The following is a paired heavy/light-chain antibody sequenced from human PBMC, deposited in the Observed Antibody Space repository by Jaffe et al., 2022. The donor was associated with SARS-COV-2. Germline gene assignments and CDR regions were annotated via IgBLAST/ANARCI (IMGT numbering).Heavy chain of an antibody. CDR3: AREGNNYGYTAY. CDR1: AGSVNRGSYY. CDR2: IFPGGNT. V-gene: IGHV4-61*01. Sequence: QVLMQESGPGLVKPSETLSLICSVTAGSVNRGSYYWTWIRQPPGKGLEWIAYIFPGGNTEYNPSLKNRVAISLDTSKEQFSLELSSVTAADSAVYYCAREGNNYGYTAYWGQGALVTVSS. D-gene: IGHD5-12*01. J-gene: IGHJ4*02.
Light chain of an antibody. Sequence: EIVMTQSPATLSVSPGERASLSCRASQSVGSNVGWYQQRPGQAPRLLIYGASTRATGVPDRFSGSGSGTEFTLTISRLQSEDFAIYYCQQYENWLSFGGGTKVDIK. V-gene: IGKV3-15*01. CDR3: QQYENWLS. CDR1: QSVGSN. CDR2: GAS. J-gene: IGKJ4*01.